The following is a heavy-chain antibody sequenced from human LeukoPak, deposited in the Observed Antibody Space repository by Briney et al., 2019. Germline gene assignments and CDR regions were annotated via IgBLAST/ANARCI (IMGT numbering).Heavy chain of an antibody. V-gene: IGHV4-39*01. D-gene: IGHD3-10*01. Sequence: SETLSLTCTVSGGSISSSSYYWGWIRQPPGKGLEWIGRIYYSGSTYYNPSLKSRVTISVDTSKNQFSLKLSSVTAADTAVYYCARSITMVRGVIFWFDPWGQGTLVTVSS. CDR2: IYYSGST. CDR1: GGSISSSSYY. J-gene: IGHJ5*02. CDR3: ARSITMVRGVIFWFDP.